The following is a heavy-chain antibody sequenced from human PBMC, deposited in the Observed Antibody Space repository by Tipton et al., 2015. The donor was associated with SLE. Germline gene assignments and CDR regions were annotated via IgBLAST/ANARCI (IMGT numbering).Heavy chain of an antibody. Sequence: TLSLTCSVSGGSISSNDYYWGWIRQPPGKGLEWIGNIFKIGSPPYNPSLKSRVTISVDTSKNQLSLKVSSVTAADTAVYYCARDLGEQWLEINNWFDPSGQATLVSVSS. CDR3: ARDLGEQWLEINNWFDP. CDR1: GGSISSNDYY. CDR2: IFKIGSP. D-gene: IGHD6-19*01. V-gene: IGHV4-39*07. J-gene: IGHJ5*02.